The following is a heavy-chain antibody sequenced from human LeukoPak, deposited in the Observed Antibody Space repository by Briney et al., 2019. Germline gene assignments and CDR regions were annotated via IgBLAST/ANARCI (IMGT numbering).Heavy chain of an antibody. CDR3: ARWGKVRGVIY. D-gene: IGHD3-10*01. CDR2: ISSSGNTI. CDR1: GFTFSSYE. V-gene: IGHV3-48*03. J-gene: IGHJ4*02. Sequence: GGSLRLSCAASGFTFSSYEMNWVRQAPGKGLEWVSYISSSGNTIYYADSVKGRFTISRDNAKNSLYLQMNSLRAEDTAVYYCARWGKVRGVIYWGQGTLVTVSS.